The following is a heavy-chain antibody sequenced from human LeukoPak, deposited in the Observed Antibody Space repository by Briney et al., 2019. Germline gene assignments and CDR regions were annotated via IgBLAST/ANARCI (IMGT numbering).Heavy chain of an antibody. J-gene: IGHJ4*02. CDR3: ARVRGDSSGDY. CDR1: GGSISSSSYY. V-gene: IGHV4-31*03. D-gene: IGHD3-22*01. CDR2: ISYSGST. Sequence: SETLSLTCTVSGGSISSSSYYWGWIRQHPGKGLEWIGYISYSGSTYSNPSLKSRLTISLDTSKNHFSLKLSSVTAADTAVYYCARVRGDSSGDYWGQGTLVSVSS.